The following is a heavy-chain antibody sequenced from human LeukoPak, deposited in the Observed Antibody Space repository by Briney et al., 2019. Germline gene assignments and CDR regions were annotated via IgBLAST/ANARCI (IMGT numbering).Heavy chain of an antibody. J-gene: IGHJ6*03. CDR2: IYYSGST. Sequence: SETLSLTCTVSGGSISSGDYYWSWIRQPPGEGLEWIGYIYYSGSTYYNPSLKSRVTMSVDTSKNQFSLKLSSVTAADTAVYYCARVGIFGVVPHYYYYYMDVWGKGTTVTVSS. CDR3: ARVGIFGVVPHYYYYYMDV. CDR1: GGSISSGDYY. D-gene: IGHD3-3*01. V-gene: IGHV4-30-4*01.